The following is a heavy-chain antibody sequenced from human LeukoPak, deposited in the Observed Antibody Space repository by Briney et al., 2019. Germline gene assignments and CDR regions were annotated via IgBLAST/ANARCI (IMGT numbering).Heavy chain of an antibody. D-gene: IGHD5-24*01. Sequence: PGGSLRLSCAASGFTFSIYSMSWVRQAPGKGLEWPAPGKGLEWVSSISSSSSYIYYADSVKGRFTISRDNSRNTVYLQMNSLRVEDTAVYYCARDIGGTVEVATMNYWGRGTLVTVSS. CDR1: GFTFSIYS. V-gene: IGHV3-21*01. J-gene: IGHJ4*02. CDR3: ARDIGGTVEVATMNY. CDR2: ISSSSSYI.